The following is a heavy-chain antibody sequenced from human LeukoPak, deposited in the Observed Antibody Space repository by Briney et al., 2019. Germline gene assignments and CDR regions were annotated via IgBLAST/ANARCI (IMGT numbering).Heavy chain of an antibody. CDR2: INDGGSA. V-gene: IGHV4-34*01. Sequence: PSETLSLTCAVYGGSFSGYYWTWIRQPPGKGLEWIGDINDGGSANYNPSLKSRVTISVDTSGNQFSLKLSFVTAADTAVYYCARGRPHTVVVPVALQQQIGQVMYYLDQWGHGTLVTVSS. CDR1: GGSFSGYY. CDR3: ARGRPHTVVVPVALQQQIGQVMYYLDQ. D-gene: IGHD2-2*01. J-gene: IGHJ4*01.